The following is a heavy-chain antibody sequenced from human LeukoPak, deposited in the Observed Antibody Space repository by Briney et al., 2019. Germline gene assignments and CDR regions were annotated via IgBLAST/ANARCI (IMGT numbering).Heavy chain of an antibody. Sequence: GGSLRLSCAASGFTFSSYWMHWVRQVPGKGLVWVSHIDSDGISTTYADSVKGRFTISRDNAMNTLYLQMSGLRADDMAVYFCARDHDSDYGGRYFQHWGQGSLVTVSS. V-gene: IGHV3-74*01. CDR3: ARDHDSDYGGRYFQH. J-gene: IGHJ1*01. D-gene: IGHD4-23*01. CDR2: IDSDGIST. CDR1: GFTFSSYW.